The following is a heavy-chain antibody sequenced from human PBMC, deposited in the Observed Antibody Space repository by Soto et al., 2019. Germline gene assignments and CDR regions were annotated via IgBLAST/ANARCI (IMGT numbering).Heavy chain of an antibody. Sequence: PGGSLRLSCAASGFTFSSYSMNWVRQAPGKGLEWVSSISSSSSYIYYADSVKGRFTISRDNAKNSLYLQMNSLRAEDTAVYYCARDKLGVAGTGGYSYYYGMDVWGQGTTVTVFS. CDR3: ARDKLGVAGTGGYSYYYGMDV. CDR1: GFTFSSYS. D-gene: IGHD6-19*01. J-gene: IGHJ6*02. CDR2: ISSSSSYI. V-gene: IGHV3-21*01.